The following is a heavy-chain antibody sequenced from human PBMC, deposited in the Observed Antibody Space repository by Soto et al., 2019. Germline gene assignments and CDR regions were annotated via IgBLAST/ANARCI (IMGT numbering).Heavy chain of an antibody. J-gene: IGHJ4*02. V-gene: IGHV4-59*08. Sequence: QVQLQESGPGLVKPSETLSLTCTVSGGSISTYYWSWIRRPPGKGLEWIGYIYYGGSPNYNPSLKTRVTMSVDTSQSPCSLQVLSVTAADTAVYYCARHGSSWSFDYWGQGALVTASS. CDR3: ARHGSSWSFDY. CDR1: GGSISTYY. CDR2: IYYGGSP. D-gene: IGHD6-13*01.